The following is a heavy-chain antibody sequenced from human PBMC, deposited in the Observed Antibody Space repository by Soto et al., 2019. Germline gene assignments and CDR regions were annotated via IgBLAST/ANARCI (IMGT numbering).Heavy chain of an antibody. J-gene: IGHJ5*02. CDR3: ARSIWFGESLNWFDP. V-gene: IGHV4-31*03. D-gene: IGHD3-10*01. Sequence: PSETLSLTCTVSGGSISSGGYYWSWIRQHPGKGLEWIGYIYYSGSTYYNPSLKSRVTISVDTSKNQFTLKLSSVTAADTAVYYCARSIWFGESLNWFDPWGQGTLVTVSS. CDR2: IYYSGST. CDR1: GGSISSGGYY.